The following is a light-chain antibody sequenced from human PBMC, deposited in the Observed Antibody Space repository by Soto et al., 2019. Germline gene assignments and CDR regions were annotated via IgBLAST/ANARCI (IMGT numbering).Light chain of an antibody. J-gene: IGKJ1*01. Sequence: IQISQSPSTLSASVGDTVTITCRASQSISGWLAWYQQKRGVAPKLLIYEASTLQSGVPSRFSGSGYGTVFTLTISRLQPDASASYYCQQYDVLSTFGQGTKVDIK. CDR3: QQYDVLST. V-gene: IGKV1-5*03. CDR1: QSISGW. CDR2: EAS.